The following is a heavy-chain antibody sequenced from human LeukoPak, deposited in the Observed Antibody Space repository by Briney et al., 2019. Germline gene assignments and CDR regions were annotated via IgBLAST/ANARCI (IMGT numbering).Heavy chain of an antibody. CDR2: IYYSGST. D-gene: IGHD3-10*01. CDR3: ARQVLLWFGELYHNWFDP. V-gene: IGHV4-39*01. CDR1: GVSISSSSYY. Sequence: SETLSLTCTVSGVSISSSSYYWGWIRQPPGKGLEWIGSIYYSGSTYYNPSLKSRVTISVDTSKNQFSLKLSSVTAADTAVYYCARQVLLWFGELYHNWFDPWGQGTLVTVSS. J-gene: IGHJ5*02.